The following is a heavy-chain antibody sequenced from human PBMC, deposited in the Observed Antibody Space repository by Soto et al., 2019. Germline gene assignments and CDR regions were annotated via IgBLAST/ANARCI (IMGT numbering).Heavy chain of an antibody. D-gene: IGHD2-8*01. J-gene: IGHJ4*02. V-gene: IGHV3-11*01. CDR2: ISSSGSTI. Sequence: PGGSLRLSCAASGFTFSDYGMSWIRQTPGKGLEWVSYISSSGSTIYYADSVKGRFTISRDNAKNSLYLQMNSLRAEDTAVYYCAREGACTNGVCLIGFDYWGQGTLVTVSS. CDR3: AREGACTNGVCLIGFDY. CDR1: GFTFSDYG.